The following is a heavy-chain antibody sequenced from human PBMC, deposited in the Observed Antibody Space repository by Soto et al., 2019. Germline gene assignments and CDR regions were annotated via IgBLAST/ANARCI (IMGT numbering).Heavy chain of an antibody. V-gene: IGHV3-15*07. CDR1: GFTFTNAW. CDR3: TTGVERYYYDTSGYLAFDY. CDR2: IKSKTDGGTT. D-gene: IGHD3-22*01. Sequence: LRLSCAASGFTFTNAWMNWVRQAPGKGLEWVGRIKSKTDGGTTDYAAPVKGRFTISRDDSKNTLYLQINSLRTEDTAVYYCTTGVERYYYDTSGYLAFDYWSQGTLVTVSS. J-gene: IGHJ4*02.